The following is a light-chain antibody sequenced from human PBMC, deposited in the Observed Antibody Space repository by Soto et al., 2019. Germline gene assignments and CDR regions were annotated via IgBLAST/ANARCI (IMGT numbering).Light chain of an antibody. Sequence: QSVLTQPASVSGSPGQSITISCTGTSSDIGNYNLVSWYQHHPDKAPKLMLYEVNKRPSGVSNRFSGSKSGNTASLTISGLQAEDDGDYYCCSFATGARLVFGGGTKLSVL. J-gene: IGLJ2*01. CDR3: CSFATGARLV. CDR2: EVN. CDR1: SSDIGNYNL. V-gene: IGLV2-23*02.